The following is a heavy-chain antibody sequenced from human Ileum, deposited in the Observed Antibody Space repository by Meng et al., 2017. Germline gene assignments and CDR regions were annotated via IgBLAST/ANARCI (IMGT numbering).Heavy chain of an antibody. J-gene: IGHJ4*02. V-gene: IGHV4-4*01. CDR3: ARGVVSGSHYNTY. Sequence: QVQLQESGPELVKPPVTLSLTCAVSGGSISSSTWWSWVRQPPEKGLEWIGEIHHSGTTNYSPSLKSRLTISVDKSKNQFSLKLQSVTAADTAVYFCARGVVSGSHYNTYWGQGILVTVSS. D-gene: IGHD3-10*01. CDR2: IHHSGTT. CDR1: GGSISSSTW.